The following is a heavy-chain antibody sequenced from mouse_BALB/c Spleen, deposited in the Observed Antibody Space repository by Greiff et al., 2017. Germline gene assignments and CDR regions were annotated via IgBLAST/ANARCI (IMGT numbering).Heavy chain of an antibody. Sequence: VQLQQSGAELVKPGASVKLSCTASGFNIKDTYMHWVKQRPEHGLEWIGRIDPANGNTKYDPKFQGKATITADTSSNTAYLQLSSLTSEDTAVYYCAEAYYGFYYAMDYWGQGTSVTVSS. J-gene: IGHJ4*01. CDR2: IDPANGNT. CDR3: AEAYYGFYYAMDY. D-gene: IGHD2-2*01. V-gene: IGHV14-3*02. CDR1: GFNIKDTY.